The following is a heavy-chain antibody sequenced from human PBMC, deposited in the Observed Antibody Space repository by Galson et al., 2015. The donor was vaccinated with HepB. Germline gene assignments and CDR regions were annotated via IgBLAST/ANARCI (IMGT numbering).Heavy chain of an antibody. CDR3: ATGDYYDSSGYHPSFDI. CDR1: GFTFDDYA. D-gene: IGHD3-22*01. J-gene: IGHJ3*02. Sequence: SLRLSCAASGFTFDDYAMHWVRQAPGKGLEWVSGISWNSGSIGYADSVKGRFTISRDNAKNSLYLQMNSLRAEDTAVYYCATGDYYDSSGYHPSFDIWGQGTMVTVSS. V-gene: IGHV3-9*01. CDR2: ISWNSGSI.